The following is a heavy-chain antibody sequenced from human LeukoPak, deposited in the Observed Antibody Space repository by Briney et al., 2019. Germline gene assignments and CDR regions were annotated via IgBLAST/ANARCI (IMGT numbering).Heavy chain of an antibody. CDR3: ARRRGYPTGENWFDP. D-gene: IGHD2-15*01. CDR2: IYYSGST. J-gene: IGHJ5*02. Sequence: SETLSLTCAVYGGSFSGYYWSWIRQPPGKGLEWIGYIYYSGSTNYNPSLKSRVTISVDTSKNQFSLKLSSVTAADTAVYYCARRRGYPTGENWFDPWGQGTLVTVSS. CDR1: GGSFSGYY. V-gene: IGHV4-59*01.